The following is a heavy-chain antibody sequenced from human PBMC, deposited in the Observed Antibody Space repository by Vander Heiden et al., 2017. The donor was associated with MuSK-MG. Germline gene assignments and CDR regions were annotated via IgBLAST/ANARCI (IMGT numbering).Heavy chain of an antibody. D-gene: IGHD3-3*01. CDR1: GGSISSSSYY. CDR2: IYYSGST. V-gene: IGHV4-39*01. CDR3: ASTPPPPSWEEWLLEYYFDY. Sequence: QLQLQESGPGLVKPSETLSLTCTVSGGSISSSSYYWGWIRQPPGKGLEWIGSIYYSGSTYYNPSIKSRVTIAVDTSKNQFSLKLSSVTAADTAVDYCASTPPPPSWEEWLLEYYFDYWGQGNLVTVSS. J-gene: IGHJ4*02.